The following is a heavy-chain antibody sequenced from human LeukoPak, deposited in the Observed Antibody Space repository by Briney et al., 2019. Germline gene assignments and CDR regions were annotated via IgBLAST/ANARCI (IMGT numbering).Heavy chain of an antibody. CDR1: GFTFSSYS. Sequence: GGSLRLSCAASGFTFSSYSLNWVRQAPGKGLEWVSSITTSSSYIYYADSVKGRFTISRDNAKNSLYLQMNSLRAEDTAVYYCARDRISGWSPGYYYYYMDVWGKGTTVTVSS. CDR3: ARDRISGWSPGYYYYYMDV. V-gene: IGHV3-21*01. CDR2: ITTSSSYI. J-gene: IGHJ6*03. D-gene: IGHD6-19*01.